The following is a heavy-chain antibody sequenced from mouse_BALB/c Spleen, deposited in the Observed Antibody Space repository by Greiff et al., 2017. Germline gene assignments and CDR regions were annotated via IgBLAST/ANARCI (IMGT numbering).Heavy chain of an antibody. Sequence: EVKLEESGPGLVKPSQSLSLTCTVTGYSITSDYAWNWIRQFPGNKLEWMGYISYSGSTSYNPSLKSRISITRDTSKNQFFLQLNSVTTEDTATYYCARDYGRFDYWGQGTTLTVSS. V-gene: IGHV3-2*02. CDR2: ISYSGST. D-gene: IGHD1-1*02. J-gene: IGHJ2*01. CDR1: GYSITSDYA. CDR3: ARDYGRFDY.